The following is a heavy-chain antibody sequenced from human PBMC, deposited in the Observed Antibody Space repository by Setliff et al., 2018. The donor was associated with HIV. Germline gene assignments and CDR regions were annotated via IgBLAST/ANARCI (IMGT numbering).Heavy chain of an antibody. J-gene: IGHJ6*03. CDR3: VRGVQSPPHYSYYYMDV. CDR1: RSTFNSHT. D-gene: IGHD3-3*01. Sequence: SVKVSCKASRSTFNSHTINWVRQAPGQGLDWMGRIIPILGVVNYAQRFQGKVTITADKSTSTAYMELTSLRFVDTAMYYCVRGVQSPPHYSYYYMDVWGEGTMVTV. CDR2: IIPILGVV. V-gene: IGHV1-69*02.